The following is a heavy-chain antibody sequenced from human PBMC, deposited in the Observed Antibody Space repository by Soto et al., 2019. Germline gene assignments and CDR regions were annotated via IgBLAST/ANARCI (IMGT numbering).Heavy chain of an antibody. Sequence: GASVKVSCKASGYTFTGYYMHWVRQAPGQGLEWMGWINPNSGGTNYAQKFQGWVTMTRETSISTAYMELSRLRSDDTAVYYCASGGDRATHYYGMDVWGQGTTVTVSS. J-gene: IGHJ6*02. D-gene: IGHD2-15*01. CDR3: ASGGDRATHYYGMDV. CDR1: GYTFTGYY. CDR2: INPNSGGT. V-gene: IGHV1-2*04.